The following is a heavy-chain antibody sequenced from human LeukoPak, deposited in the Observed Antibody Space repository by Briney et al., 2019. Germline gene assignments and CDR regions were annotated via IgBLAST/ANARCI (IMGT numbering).Heavy chain of an antibody. Sequence: GGSLRLSCAASGFPFSTYAMSWVRQAPGKGLEWVSGISGSGGSAYYADSVKARFTISRDNSKNTLHLQMNSLGAEDTAIYYCAKGTPSAIIVVVTALDYWGQGTLVTVSS. J-gene: IGHJ4*02. V-gene: IGHV3-23*01. CDR1: GFPFSTYA. CDR2: ISGSGGSA. CDR3: AKGTPSAIIVVVTALDY. D-gene: IGHD2-21*02.